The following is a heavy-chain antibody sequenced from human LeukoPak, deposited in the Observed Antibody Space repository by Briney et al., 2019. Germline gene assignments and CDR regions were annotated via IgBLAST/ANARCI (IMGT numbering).Heavy chain of an antibody. V-gene: IGHV1-2*02. CDR3: AREPTQKHIVVVTALDY. D-gene: IGHD2-21*02. CDR2: INPNSGGT. CDR1: GYTFTGYY. J-gene: IGHJ4*02. Sequence: ASVKVSCKASGYTFTGYYMHWVRQAPGQGLGWMGWINPNSGGTNYAQKFQGRVTMTRDTSISTAYMELSRLRSDDTAVYYCAREPTQKHIVVVTALDYWGQGTLVTVSS.